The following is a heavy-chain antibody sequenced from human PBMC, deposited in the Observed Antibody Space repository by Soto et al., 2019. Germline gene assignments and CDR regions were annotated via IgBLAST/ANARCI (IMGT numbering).Heavy chain of an antibody. J-gene: IGHJ6*03. Sequence: EVQLLESGGGLVQPGGSLRLSCAASGFTFSSYAMSWVRQAPGKGLEWVSAISGSGGSTYYADSVKGRFTLSRDNSKNKMYLQMDRLRPEHQAVSYCAKDALTVYDYYMDVWGKGPTLTVSS. CDR2: ISGSGGST. CDR1: GFTFSSYA. V-gene: IGHV3-23*01. CDR3: AKDALTVYDYYMDV. D-gene: IGHD4-4*01.